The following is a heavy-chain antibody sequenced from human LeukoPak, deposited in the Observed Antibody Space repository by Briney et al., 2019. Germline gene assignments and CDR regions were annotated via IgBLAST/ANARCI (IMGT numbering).Heavy chain of an antibody. CDR3: ARDRRYCSGGSCYSPSIGY. V-gene: IGHV1-18*01. Sequence: GASVKVSCKASGYTFTSYGISWVRQAPGQGLEWMGWISAYNGNTSYAQKLQGRVTMTTDTSTSTAYMELRSLRSDDTAVYYCARDRRYCSGGSCYSPSIGYWGQGTLVTVSS. CDR1: GYTFTSYG. D-gene: IGHD2-15*01. CDR2: ISAYNGNT. J-gene: IGHJ4*02.